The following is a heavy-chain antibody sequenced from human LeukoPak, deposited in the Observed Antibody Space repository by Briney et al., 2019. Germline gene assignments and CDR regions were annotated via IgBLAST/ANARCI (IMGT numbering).Heavy chain of an antibody. Sequence: GGSLRLSCAASGFIFSTYEMNWVRQAPGKGLEWVSYISSSGNTIYYADSVKGRFTISRDNAKNSVYLQMNSLRAEDTAVYYCARNQGQVDYWGQGTLVTVSS. CDR1: GFIFSTYE. J-gene: IGHJ4*02. CDR2: ISSSGNTI. D-gene: IGHD1-14*01. V-gene: IGHV3-48*03. CDR3: ARNQGQVDY.